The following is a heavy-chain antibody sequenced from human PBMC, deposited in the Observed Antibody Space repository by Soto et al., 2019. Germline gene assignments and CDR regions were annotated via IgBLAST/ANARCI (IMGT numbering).Heavy chain of an antibody. V-gene: IGHV4-30-4*01. CDR2: ISDSGST. Sequence: QVQLQESGPGLVKPSQTLSLTCTVSGGSISGGGYYWSWIRQPPGKGLEWLGYISDSGSTYYNPSLESRTAMSLDTSKNQFSLKLTSVTAADTAVYYCARAPSVFDSWGQGTLVTVSS. CDR1: GGSISGGGYY. J-gene: IGHJ4*02. CDR3: ARAPSVFDS.